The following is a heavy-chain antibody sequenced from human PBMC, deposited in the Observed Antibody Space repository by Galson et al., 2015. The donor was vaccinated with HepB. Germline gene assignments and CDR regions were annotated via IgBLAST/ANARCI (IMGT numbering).Heavy chain of an antibody. D-gene: IGHD3-10*01. V-gene: IGHV3-30*03. CDR1: GFTFSPYA. J-gene: IGHJ2*01. CDR3: ARDSGWYFDL. Sequence: SLRLSCAASGFTFSPYAMHWVRQAPGKGLEWVGIISYDGSHQYYGDSVKGRFTISRDNSKNTLYLQMHSLRGTDTAVYYCARDSGWYFDLWGRGTLVTV. CDR2: ISYDGSHQ.